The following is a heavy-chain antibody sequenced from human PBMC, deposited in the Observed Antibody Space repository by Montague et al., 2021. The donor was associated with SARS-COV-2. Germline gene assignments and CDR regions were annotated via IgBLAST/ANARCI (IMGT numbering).Heavy chain of an antibody. V-gene: IGHV4-34*01. CDR1: GGSLSGYY. CDR2: INHSGST. Sequence: SETLSLTCAVYGGSLSGYYWSWIRQPPGKGLEWIGEINHSGSTNXNPSLKSRVTISVDTSKNQFSLKLSSVTAADTAVYYCARGPRITMIVVVITDIWFDPWGQGTLVTVSS. J-gene: IGHJ5*02. D-gene: IGHD3-22*01. CDR3: ARGPRITMIVVVITDIWFDP.